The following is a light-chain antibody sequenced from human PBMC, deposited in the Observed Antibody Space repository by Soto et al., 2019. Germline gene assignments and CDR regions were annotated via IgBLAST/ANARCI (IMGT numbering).Light chain of an antibody. CDR2: DAS. CDR1: QSISSW. V-gene: IGKV1-5*01. J-gene: IGKJ1*01. Sequence: DIQLTQSHSTLSASVGDRVTITCRASQSISSWLAWYQQKPGKAPKLLIYDASSLESGVPSRFSGSGSGTEFTLTISSLQPDDFATYYCQQYNSYSPFGQGTKVDI. CDR3: QQYNSYSP.